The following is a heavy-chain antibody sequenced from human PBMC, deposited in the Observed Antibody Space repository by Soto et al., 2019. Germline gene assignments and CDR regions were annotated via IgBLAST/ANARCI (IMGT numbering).Heavy chain of an antibody. D-gene: IGHD5-12*01. Sequence: PGGSLRLSCAASGFTFSSYEMDWVRRAPGKGLEWVAHITSGGTTMYADSVKGRFTISRDNAGNSLHLQMESLRAEDTALYYCTKEKSAMYSGYDDFEIWGRGTMVTVSS. J-gene: IGHJ3*02. V-gene: IGHV3-48*03. CDR3: TKEKSAMYSGYDDFEI. CDR1: GFTFSSYE. CDR2: ITSGGTT.